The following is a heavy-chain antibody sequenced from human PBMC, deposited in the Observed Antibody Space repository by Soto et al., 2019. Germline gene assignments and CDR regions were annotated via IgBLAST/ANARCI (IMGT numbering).Heavy chain of an antibody. Sequence: GGSLRLSCAASGFTFSSYARHWVRQAPGKGLEWVAVISYDGSNKYYADSVKGRFTISRDNPKNTLYLQMNSLRAEDTAVYYCARDGDCISTSCFNYYYYYGTDVWGQGTTVTVSS. V-gene: IGHV3-30-3*01. CDR1: GFTFSSYA. D-gene: IGHD2-2*01. CDR2: ISYDGSNK. J-gene: IGHJ6*02. CDR3: ARDGDCISTSCFNYYYYYGTDV.